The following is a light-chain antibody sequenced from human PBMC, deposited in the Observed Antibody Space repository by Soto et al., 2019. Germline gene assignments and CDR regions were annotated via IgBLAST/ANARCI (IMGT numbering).Light chain of an antibody. Sequence: IQLTQSPSSLSASVGERATVTCRASQGISSYLAWYQQKPGNAPKLLIYAASSLQTGIPSSLSGSGSGTDFTLTISSLRPEYFATYYCQQHNNYPLTFGPGTKVDIK. CDR3: QQHNNYPLT. CDR2: AAS. CDR1: QGISSY. J-gene: IGKJ3*01. V-gene: IGKV1-9*01.